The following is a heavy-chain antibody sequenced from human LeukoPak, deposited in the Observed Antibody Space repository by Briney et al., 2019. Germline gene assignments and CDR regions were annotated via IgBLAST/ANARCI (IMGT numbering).Heavy chain of an antibody. CDR2: INSDGSST. Sequence: GGSLRLSCAASGFTFSSYWMHWVRQAPGKGLVWVSRINSDGSSTSYADSVKGRFTISRDNSKNTLYLQMNSLRAEDTAVYYCAKDKITVTTNFFDYWGQGTLVTVSS. CDR3: AKDKITVTTNFFDY. J-gene: IGHJ4*02. V-gene: IGHV3-74*01. CDR1: GFTFSSYW. D-gene: IGHD4-17*01.